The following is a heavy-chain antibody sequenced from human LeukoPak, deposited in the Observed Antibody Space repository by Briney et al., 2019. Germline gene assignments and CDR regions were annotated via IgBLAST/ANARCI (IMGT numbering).Heavy chain of an antibody. D-gene: IGHD3-10*01. V-gene: IGHV4-39*01. J-gene: IGHJ5*02. Sequence: PSETLSLTCTVASGSIRSSSYYWGWIRHPPGKGLEWIGSIYYSGSTYYNPSLKSRVTISVDTSKNQFSLKLSSVTAADTAVYYCARTSVWFGESTGWFDPWGQGTLVTVSS. CDR2: IYYSGST. CDR3: ARTSVWFGESTGWFDP. CDR1: SGSIRSSSYY.